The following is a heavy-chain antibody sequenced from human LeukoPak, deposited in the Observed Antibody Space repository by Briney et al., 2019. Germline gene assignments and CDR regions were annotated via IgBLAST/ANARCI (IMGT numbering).Heavy chain of an antibody. D-gene: IGHD6-13*01. CDR1: GGSISSHY. J-gene: IGHJ5*01. CDR3: AREGYSSNWYDY. V-gene: IGHV4-59*11. Sequence: SETLSLTCTVSGGSISSHYWAWIRQPPGKGLEWIGYISYTGTTNYNPTLKSRVTISVDTSKNQYSLKLRSVTAADTAVYYCAREGYSSNWYDYWGQGTLVTVSS. CDR2: ISYTGTT.